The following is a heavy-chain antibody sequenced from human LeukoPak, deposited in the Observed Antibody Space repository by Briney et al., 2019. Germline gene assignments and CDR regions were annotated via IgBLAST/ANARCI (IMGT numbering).Heavy chain of an antibody. CDR3: ARDERYARYQQLFYGMDV. CDR2: IYTSGST. CDR1: GGSISSYY. V-gene: IGHV4-4*07. D-gene: IGHD2-2*01. Sequence: SETLSLTCTVSGGSISSYYWSWIRQPAGKGLEWIGRIYTSGSTNYNPSLKSRVTMSVDTSKNQFSLKLSSVTAADTAVYYCARDERYARYQQLFYGMDVWGQGTTVTVSS. J-gene: IGHJ6*02.